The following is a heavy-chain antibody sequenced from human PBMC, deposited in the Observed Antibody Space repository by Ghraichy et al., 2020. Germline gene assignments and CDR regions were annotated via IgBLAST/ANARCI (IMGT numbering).Heavy chain of an antibody. V-gene: IGHV4-39*01. D-gene: IGHD6-19*01. CDR1: GGSISSSSYY. Sequence: ESLNISCTVSGGSISSSSYYWGWIRQPPGKGLEWIGSIYYSGSTYYNPSLKSRVTISVDTSKNQFSLKLSSVTAADTAVYYCATVAGGSPTVYYWGQGTLVTVSS. CDR3: ATVAGGSPTVYY. CDR2: IYYSGST. J-gene: IGHJ4*02.